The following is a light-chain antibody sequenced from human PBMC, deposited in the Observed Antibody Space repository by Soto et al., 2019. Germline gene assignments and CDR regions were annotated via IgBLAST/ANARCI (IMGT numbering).Light chain of an antibody. Sequence: DIQMTQSPSSLSASVGGRVTITCRASQTISSYLNWYQQRPGKAPMLLIHAASTLQGGVPSRFSGSGSGTDFTLTISSLQPEDFATYYCQQSYTTLPYTFGQGTKLEI. CDR1: QTISSY. V-gene: IGKV1-39*01. CDR2: AAS. J-gene: IGKJ2*01. CDR3: QQSYTTLPYT.